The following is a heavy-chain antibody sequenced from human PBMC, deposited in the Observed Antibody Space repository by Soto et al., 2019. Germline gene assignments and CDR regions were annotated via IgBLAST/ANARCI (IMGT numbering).Heavy chain of an antibody. CDR1: GFALSTYW. J-gene: IGHJ4*02. D-gene: IGHD1-20*01. Sequence: EVQLVESGGGLVQPGGSLRLSCAASGFALSTYWMTWVRQAPGKGLEWVANINEDGSEKYHVDSVKGRFIVSRDNAKNSLYLQMNSLGVEDTAMFYFVTPRVDYWGQGTLVTVSS. V-gene: IGHV3-7*03. CDR2: INEDGSEK. CDR3: VTPRVDY.